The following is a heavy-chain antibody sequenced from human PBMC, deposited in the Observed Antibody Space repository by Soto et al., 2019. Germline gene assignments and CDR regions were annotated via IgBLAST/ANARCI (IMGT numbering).Heavy chain of an antibody. V-gene: IGHV1-18*04. CDR1: GYTFTSYG. J-gene: IGHJ6*02. Sequence: ASVKVSCKASGYTFTSYGISWVRQAPGQGLEWMGWISAYNGNTNYAQKLQGRVTMTTDTSTSTAYMELRSLRSDDTAVYYCAIWYYYDSGGSYGMDVWGQGTTVTVSS. CDR3: AIWYYYDSGGSYGMDV. D-gene: IGHD3-22*01. CDR2: ISAYNGNT.